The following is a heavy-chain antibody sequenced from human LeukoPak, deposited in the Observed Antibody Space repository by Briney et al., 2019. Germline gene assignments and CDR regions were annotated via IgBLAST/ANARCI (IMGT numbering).Heavy chain of an antibody. D-gene: IGHD3-10*01. CDR2: ISAYNGNI. J-gene: IGHJ4*02. V-gene: IGHV1-18*01. CDR1: GYTFTIYG. CDR3: AREHGSGSYYNPVGFDY. Sequence: ASVRVSCKASGYTFTIYGISWVRQAPGQGVEWMGWISAYNGNINYIQTFQGRVTITTDTSTSTAYMELRSLRSDDTAVYYCAREHGSGSYYNPVGFDYWGQGTLVTVSS.